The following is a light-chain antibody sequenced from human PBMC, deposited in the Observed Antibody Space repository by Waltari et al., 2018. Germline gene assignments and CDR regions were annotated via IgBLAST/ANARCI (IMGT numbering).Light chain of an antibody. J-gene: IGKJ4*01. Sequence: EIVLTQSPATLSLSPGERATLSCRASQSVNGYLAWYQQRPGQAPRLLIYDTSNRATGIPARFSGSGSETDFTLTIRSLEPDDSAVYYCQQRRNWPLTFGGGTKVEIK. CDR1: QSVNGY. CDR2: DTS. V-gene: IGKV3-11*01. CDR3: QQRRNWPLT.